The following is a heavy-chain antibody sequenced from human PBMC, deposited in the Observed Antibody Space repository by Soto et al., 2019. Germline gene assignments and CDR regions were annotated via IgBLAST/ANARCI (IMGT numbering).Heavy chain of an antibody. Sequence: PSETLSLTCAVYGGSFSGYYWSWIRQPPGKGLEWIGEINHSGSTNYNPSLKSRVTISVDTSKNQFSLKLSSVTAADTAVHYCARPFLPSGLVVVAATDAFDIWGQGTMVTVSS. V-gene: IGHV4-34*01. J-gene: IGHJ3*02. CDR1: GGSFSGYY. D-gene: IGHD2-15*01. CDR3: ARPFLPSGLVVVAATDAFDI. CDR2: INHSGST.